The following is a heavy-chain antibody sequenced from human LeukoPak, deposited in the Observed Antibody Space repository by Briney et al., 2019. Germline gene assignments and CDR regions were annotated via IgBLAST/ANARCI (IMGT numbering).Heavy chain of an antibody. J-gene: IGHJ4*02. CDR1: GYTFTSYG. CDR2: ISAYNGNT. CDR3: ARAESYYYDSSGYYYNDY. V-gene: IGHV1-18*01. D-gene: IGHD3-22*01. Sequence: GASVKVSCKASGYTFTSYGISWVRQAPGQGLEWMGWISAYNGNTNYAQKLQGRVTMTTDTSTSTAYMELRSLRSDDTAVYYCARAESYYYDSSGYYYNDYWGQGTLVTVSS.